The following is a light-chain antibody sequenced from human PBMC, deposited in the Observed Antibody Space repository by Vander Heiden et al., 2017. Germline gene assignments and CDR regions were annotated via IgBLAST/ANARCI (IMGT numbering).Light chain of an antibody. CDR1: QSVLYSSNNKNY. CDR2: WAS. CDR3: QQYYSTPQT. V-gene: IGKV4-1*01. J-gene: IGKJ1*01. Sequence: IVMTQSPDSLAESLGERATINCKSSQSVLYSSNNKNYLAWYQQKPGQPPKLLIYWASTRESGVPDRFSGSGSGTDFTLTISSLQAEDVAVYYCQQYYSTPQTFGQGTKVEIK.